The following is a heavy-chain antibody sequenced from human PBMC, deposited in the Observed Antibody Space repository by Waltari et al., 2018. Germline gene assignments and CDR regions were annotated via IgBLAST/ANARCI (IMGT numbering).Heavy chain of an antibody. Sequence: EVHVVESGGGLVKPGGSLRLSCAASGFTFSSHSMSWVRQAPGKGLEWGSSISRDSNYRHYAESIQGRFTISREEAKNSVFLQRNSLRAEDTAVYYCARNGATSGWLEFDSWGQGTLVTVSS. CDR3: ARNGATSGWLEFDS. D-gene: IGHD6-19*01. CDR2: ISRDSNYR. J-gene: IGHJ4*02. V-gene: IGHV3-21*03. CDR1: GFTFSSHS.